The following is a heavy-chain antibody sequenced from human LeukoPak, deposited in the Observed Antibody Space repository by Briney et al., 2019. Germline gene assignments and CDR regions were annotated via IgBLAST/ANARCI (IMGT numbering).Heavy chain of an antibody. D-gene: IGHD6-6*01. J-gene: IGHJ4*02. CDR2: INSVGSST. V-gene: IGHV3-74*01. CDR3: ARGSSSSTGNFDY. CDR1: GFTFSSYW. Sequence: GGSLRLSCAASGFTFSSYWMHWVRQAPGKGLVWVSRINSVGSSTSYADSVKGRFTISRDNAKNTLYLQMNSLRAEDTAVYYCARGSSSSTGNFDYWGQGTLVTVSS.